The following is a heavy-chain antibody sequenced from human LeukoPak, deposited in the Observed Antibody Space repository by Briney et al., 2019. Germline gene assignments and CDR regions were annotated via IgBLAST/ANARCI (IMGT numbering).Heavy chain of an antibody. D-gene: IGHD4-23*01. Sequence: GGSLRLSCVTSGFTFSSYAMSWVRQAPGKGLEWVSALSDSGVTTYYADSVKGRFTISRDNSKNTLFLQMNSLRVEDTALYFCAKARGSGNSIYFDYWGQGTLVTVSS. J-gene: IGHJ4*02. CDR3: AKARGSGNSIYFDY. V-gene: IGHV3-23*01. CDR1: GFTFSSYA. CDR2: LSDSGVTT.